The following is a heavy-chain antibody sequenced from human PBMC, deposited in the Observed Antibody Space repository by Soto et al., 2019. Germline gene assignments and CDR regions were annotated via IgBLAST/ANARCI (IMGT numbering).Heavy chain of an antibody. CDR1: GGSISSYY. Sequence: SETLSLTCTVSGGSISSYYWSWIRQPPGKGLEWIGEINHSGSTNYNPSLKSRVTISVDTSKNQFSLKLSSVTAADTAVYYCASFVVVPAAISSSGWFDPWGQGTLVTVSS. D-gene: IGHD2-2*02. J-gene: IGHJ5*02. CDR2: INHSGST. CDR3: ASFVVVPAAISSSGWFDP. V-gene: IGHV4-34*01.